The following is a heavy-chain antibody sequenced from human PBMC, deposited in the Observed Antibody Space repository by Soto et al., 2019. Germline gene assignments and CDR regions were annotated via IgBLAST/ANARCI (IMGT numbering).Heavy chain of an antibody. V-gene: IGHV4-39*01. CDR1: GDSINSDKYY. Sequence: PSETLSLTCSFSGDSINSDKYYLGWIRQPPGKGLEWIGSVYYSGSTYYNPSLESRVTISVDKSKNQFSLKLMSLSAADTAVYYCGRLEGLATISYYFDYWGQGALVTVSS. CDR3: GRLEGLATISYYFDY. D-gene: IGHD3-9*01. CDR2: VYYSGST. J-gene: IGHJ4*02.